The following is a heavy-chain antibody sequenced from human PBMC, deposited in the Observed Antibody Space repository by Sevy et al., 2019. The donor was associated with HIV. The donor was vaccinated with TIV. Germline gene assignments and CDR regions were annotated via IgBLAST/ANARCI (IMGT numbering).Heavy chain of an antibody. J-gene: IGHJ6*03. CDR1: GDSVSSNSAA. CDR3: ARASKDFVGELLYWDYYYMDV. D-gene: IGHD1-26*01. CDR2: TYYRSKWYN. V-gene: IGHV6-1*01. Sequence: SQTLSLTCAISGDSVSSNSAAWNWIRQSPSRGLEWLGRTYYRSKWYNDYAVSVKSRITINPDTSKNQFSLQLNSVTPEDTAVYYCARASKDFVGELLYWDYYYMDVWGKGTTVTVSS.